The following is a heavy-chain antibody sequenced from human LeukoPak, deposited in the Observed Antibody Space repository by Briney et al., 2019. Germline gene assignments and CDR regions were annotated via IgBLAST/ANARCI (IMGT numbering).Heavy chain of an antibody. Sequence: GGSLRLSCAASGFTFSDYYMSWIRQAPGKGLEWVSHISSSRSYTNYADSVKGRFTISRDNAKNSLYLQMKSLRDEDTAVYYCARYGSGTSYITNYFDYWGQGTLVTVSS. CDR2: ISSSRSYT. V-gene: IGHV3-11*06. J-gene: IGHJ4*02. CDR3: ARYGSGTSYITNYFDY. D-gene: IGHD3-10*01. CDR1: GFTFSDYY.